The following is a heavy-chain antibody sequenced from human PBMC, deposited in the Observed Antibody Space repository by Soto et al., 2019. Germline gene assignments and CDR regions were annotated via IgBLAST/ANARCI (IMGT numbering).Heavy chain of an antibody. CDR2: IYYSGST. CDR3: ARDSSTHSFDY. D-gene: IGHD6-13*01. Sequence: SETLSLTCTVSGGSISSGGYCWSWIRQHPGKGLEWIGYIYYSGSTYYNPSLKSRVTISVDTSKNQFSLKLSSVTAADTAVYYCARDSSTHSFDYWGQGTLVTVSS. CDR1: GGSISSGGYC. J-gene: IGHJ4*02. V-gene: IGHV4-31*03.